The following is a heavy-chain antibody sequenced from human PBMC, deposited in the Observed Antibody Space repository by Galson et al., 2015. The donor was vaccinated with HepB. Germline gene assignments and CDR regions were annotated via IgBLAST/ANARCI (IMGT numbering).Heavy chain of an antibody. Sequence: SVKVSCKASGYTFTGYYMHWARQAPGQGLEWMGWINPNSGGTNYAQKFQGRVTMTRDTSISTAYMELSRLRSDDTAVYYCASSGWYAKGNSGYYYYYGMDVWGQGTTVTVSS. J-gene: IGHJ6*02. CDR3: ASSGWYAKGNSGYYYYYGMDV. CDR2: INPNSGGT. CDR1: GYTFTGYY. V-gene: IGHV1-2*02. D-gene: IGHD6-19*01.